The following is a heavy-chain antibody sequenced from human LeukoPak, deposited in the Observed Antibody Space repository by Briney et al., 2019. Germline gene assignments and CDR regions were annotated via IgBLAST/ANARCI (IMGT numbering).Heavy chain of an antibody. CDR3: ARDKSPYSSGYPGDY. CDR2: INPNRGGT. J-gene: IGHJ4*02. Sequence: ASVKVSCNASVHTFTGYYMHWVRQAPGQGREGMGRINPNRGGTNYAQKSQGRVPMTRATSISTAYMELSRLRSDDTAVYYCARDKSPYSSGYPGDYWGQGTLVTVSS. V-gene: IGHV1-2*06. D-gene: IGHD3-22*01. CDR1: VHTFTGYY.